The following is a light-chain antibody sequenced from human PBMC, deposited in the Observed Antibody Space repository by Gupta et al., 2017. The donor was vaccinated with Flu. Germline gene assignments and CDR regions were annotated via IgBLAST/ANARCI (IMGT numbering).Light chain of an antibody. CDR3: SSDTSIDRV. CDR2: EGS. V-gene: IGLV2-14*01. CDR1: SSAVGGYHY. Sequence: QSALTQPASVSGSPGPSITISCTATSSAVGGYHYVSWYQQHPVKDHNIMIYEGSTRPSGVYNRFSGSKSGNTASLTIAYCKAEDEADYYCSSDTSIDRVFGGGTKLTVL. J-gene: IGLJ3*02.